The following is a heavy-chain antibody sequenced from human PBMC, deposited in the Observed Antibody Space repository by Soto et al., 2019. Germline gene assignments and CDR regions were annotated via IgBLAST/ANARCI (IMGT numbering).Heavy chain of an antibody. CDR2: INSDGSAT. CDR1: GFTFSSRW. J-gene: IGHJ6*02. Sequence: EVHLVQSGGGLVQPGGSLRLSCAASGFTFSSRWMDWVRQAPGKGLVWVSHINSDGSATTYADSEKGRFTISRDNAKNTLYLQMNSLRAEDTAVYYCARDTSYALDVWGQGTPVTVSS. V-gene: IGHV3-74*01. CDR3: ARDTSYALDV.